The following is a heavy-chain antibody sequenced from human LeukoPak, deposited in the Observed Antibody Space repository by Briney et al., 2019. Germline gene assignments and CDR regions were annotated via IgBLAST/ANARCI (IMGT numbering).Heavy chain of an antibody. CDR3: ARDGYNFSYDY. J-gene: IGHJ4*02. D-gene: IGHD5-24*01. V-gene: IGHV4-59*01. CDR2: IYYSGST. Sequence: SETLSLTCTVSGGSISSYYWSWIRQPPGKGLEWIGYIYYSGSTNYNPSLKSRVTILVDTSKNQFSLKLSSVTAADTAVYYCARDGYNFSYDYWGQGTLVTVSS. CDR1: GGSISSYY.